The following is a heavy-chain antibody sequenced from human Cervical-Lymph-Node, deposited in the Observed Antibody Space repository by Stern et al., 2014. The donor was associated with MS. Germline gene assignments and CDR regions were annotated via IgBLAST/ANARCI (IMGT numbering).Heavy chain of an antibody. CDR1: GFILNTYG. J-gene: IGHJ4*02. CDR2: IWHDGSNK. V-gene: IGHV3-33*01. CDR3: ARDEYDSSGYFYY. Sequence: QVQLVESGGGVVQPGRSLRLSCAASGFILNTYGMHWVRQAPGKGLEWVAMIWHDGSNKMYADSVKGRFTISRDNSKNTLFLQMTSLRAEDTAVYYCARDEYDSSGYFYYWGQGTHVTVSS. D-gene: IGHD3-22*01.